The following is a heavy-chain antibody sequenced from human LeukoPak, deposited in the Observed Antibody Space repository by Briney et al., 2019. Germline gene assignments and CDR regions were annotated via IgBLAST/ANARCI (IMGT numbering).Heavy chain of an antibody. CDR1: GCTFDDYG. J-gene: IGHJ4*02. Sequence: PGGSLRLSCAASGCTFDDYGMSWVRQAPGKGREWVSGINWHGGSTGYADSVKGRFTISRDNAKNSLYLQMNSLRAEDTALYYCARRGSTHTNDYWGQGTLVTVSS. CDR3: ARRGSTHTNDY. D-gene: IGHD2-2*01. CDR2: INWHGGST. V-gene: IGHV3-20*04.